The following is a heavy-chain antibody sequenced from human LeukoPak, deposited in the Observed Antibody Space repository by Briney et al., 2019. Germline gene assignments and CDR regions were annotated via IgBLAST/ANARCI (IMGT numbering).Heavy chain of an antibody. CDR2: ISSGGNT. V-gene: IGHV3-53*01. CDR1: GFIVSSNY. D-gene: IGHD3-22*01. Sequence: PGGSLRLSCAASGFIVSSNYMSGVRQAPGKGLEGVSVISSGGNTYYADSVKGRFTISRDNSKNTLYLQMNGLRAEDTAVYYCAREVRGYYFDYWGQGTLVTVSS. J-gene: IGHJ4*02. CDR3: AREVRGYYFDY.